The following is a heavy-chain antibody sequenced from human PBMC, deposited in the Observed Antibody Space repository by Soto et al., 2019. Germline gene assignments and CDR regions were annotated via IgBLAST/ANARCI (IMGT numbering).Heavy chain of an antibody. Sequence: WGSLSLSCSASGLTFSSYWMSWVRQAPGKGLEWVANIKQDGNAKYYVDSLKGRFTISRDNAKNSLYLQMNSLRVEDTAVYYCARDGIDGSNDYWGQGTLVTVSS. V-gene: IGHV3-7*03. CDR3: ARDGIDGSNDY. CDR1: GLTFSSYW. D-gene: IGHD1-26*01. CDR2: IKQDGNAK. J-gene: IGHJ4*02.